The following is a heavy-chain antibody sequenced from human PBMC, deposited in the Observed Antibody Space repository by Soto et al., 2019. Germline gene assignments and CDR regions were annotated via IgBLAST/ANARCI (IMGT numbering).Heavy chain of an antibody. Sequence: SETLSLTCTVPGGSISNFYWSWIRQPPGKGLEWIGYIYYSGTTSYNPSLNSRVTISVDTSKNQFSLKLNSVTAADTAVYYCARESYYGSGATVVGYWGLGTLVTVSS. CDR3: ARESYYGSGATVVGY. CDR1: GGSISNFY. CDR2: IYYSGTT. J-gene: IGHJ4*02. D-gene: IGHD3-10*01. V-gene: IGHV4-59*01.